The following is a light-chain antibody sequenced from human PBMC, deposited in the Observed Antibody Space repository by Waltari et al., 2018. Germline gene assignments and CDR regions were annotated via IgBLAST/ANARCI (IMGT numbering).Light chain of an antibody. V-gene: IGKV1D-16*01. Sequence: DVQMTQSPSSLSASVGDRVTITCRASQGISSWLAWYQQKPEKAPKSLIYGASNLHSGVPSRFSGSGSGTEFTLTISSLQPEDFATYYCLQYASYPLTLGGGTKVEIK. CDR3: LQYASYPLT. CDR1: QGISSW. J-gene: IGKJ4*01. CDR2: GAS.